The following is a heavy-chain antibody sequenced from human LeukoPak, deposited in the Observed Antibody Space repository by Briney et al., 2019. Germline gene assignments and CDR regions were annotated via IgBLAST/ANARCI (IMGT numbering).Heavy chain of an antibody. Sequence: SGTLSLTCTVSGGSISSHYWSWIRQPPGKGLEWIGYIYYGGGTNYNPSLKSRVTISVDTSKNQFSLKLSSVTAADTAVYYCARERRSGTLDYWGQGTLVTVSS. D-gene: IGHD2-15*01. CDR3: ARERRSGTLDY. J-gene: IGHJ4*02. CDR1: GGSISSHY. V-gene: IGHV4-59*11. CDR2: IYYGGGT.